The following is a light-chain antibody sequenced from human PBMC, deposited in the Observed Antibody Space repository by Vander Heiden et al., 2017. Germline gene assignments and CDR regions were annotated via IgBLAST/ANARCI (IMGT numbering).Light chain of an antibody. Sequence: QSALTQPLSASGTPGQRVTISCSGSSSSVGSYGVHWYQQDQGTAPKLLIQTNGQRPSGVPARVSFSESGTSASLAISGPQLEDEADYYCAAWDGTRNGVVFGGGTKLTVL. CDR2: TNG. CDR1: SSSVGSYG. J-gene: IGLJ2*01. V-gene: IGLV1-44*01. CDR3: AAWDGTRNGVV.